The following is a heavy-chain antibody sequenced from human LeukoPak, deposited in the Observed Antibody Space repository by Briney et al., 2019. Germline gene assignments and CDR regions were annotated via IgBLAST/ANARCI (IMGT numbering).Heavy chain of an antibody. CDR2: IIPIFGTA. CDR3: ARDLQLERRLDRNYYYYYYMDV. V-gene: IGHV1-69*06. CDR1: GYTFTSYG. J-gene: IGHJ6*03. D-gene: IGHD1-1*01. Sequence: ASVKVSCKASGYTFTSYGISWVRQAPGQGLEWMGGIIPIFGTANYAQKFQGRVTITADKSTSTAYMELSSLRSEDTAVYYCARDLQLERRLDRNYYYYYYMDVWGKGTTVTVSS.